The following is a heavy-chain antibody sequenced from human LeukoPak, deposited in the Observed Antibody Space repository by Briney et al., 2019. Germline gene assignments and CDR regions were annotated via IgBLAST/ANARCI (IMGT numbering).Heavy chain of an antibody. D-gene: IGHD3-10*01. CDR3: ARDRPSSDGSGSYTYYYYYGMDV. J-gene: IGHJ6*02. V-gene: IGHV1-18*01. CDR1: GYTFTSYG. Sequence: ASAKVSCKASGYTFTSYGISWVRQAPGQGLAWLGWISAYNGNTNYAQKLQGRVTMTTDTSTSTAYMELRSLRSDDTAVYYCARDRPSSDGSGSYTYYYYYGMDVWGQGTTVTVSS. CDR2: ISAYNGNT.